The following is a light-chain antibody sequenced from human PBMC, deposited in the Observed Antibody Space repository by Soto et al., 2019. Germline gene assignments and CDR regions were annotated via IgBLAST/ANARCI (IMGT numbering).Light chain of an antibody. CDR1: NRDVGGYNY. CDR2: EVT. J-gene: IGLJ2*01. V-gene: IGLV2-14*01. Sequence: QSVLGQPASVSGSPGQSITISCAGTNRDVGGYNYVSWYQQYPGKAPKLIIYEVTYRPSGVSNRFSGSKSGNTASLTISGLQAEDEADYYCSSYSSSSALDVIFGGGTKVTVL. CDR3: SSYSSSSALDVI.